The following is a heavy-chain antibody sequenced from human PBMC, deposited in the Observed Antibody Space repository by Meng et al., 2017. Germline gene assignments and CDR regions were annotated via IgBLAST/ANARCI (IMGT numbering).Heavy chain of an antibody. CDR1: GYTFTSYG. Sequence: ASVKVSCKASGYTFTSYGISWVRQAPGQGLEWMGWISAYNGNTNYAQKLQGRVTMTTDTSTSTAYMELRSLRSDDTAVYYCARVRYYYDSSGYYNARFDYWGQGTLVTVSS. D-gene: IGHD3-22*01. CDR2: ISAYNGNT. CDR3: ARVRYYYDSSGYYNARFDY. V-gene: IGHV1-18*01. J-gene: IGHJ4*02.